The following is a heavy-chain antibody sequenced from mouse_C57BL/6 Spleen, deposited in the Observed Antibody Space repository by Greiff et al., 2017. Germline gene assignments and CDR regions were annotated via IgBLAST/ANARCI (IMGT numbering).Heavy chain of an antibody. Sequence: QVQLQQPGAELVMPGASVKLSCKASGYTFTSYWMHWVKQRPGQGLEWIGEIDPSDSYTNYNQKFKGKSTLTVDKSSSTACMQLSSLTSEDSAVYYCARGRDYYAMDYWGQGTSVTVSS. CDR3: ARGRDYYAMDY. CDR2: IDPSDSYT. V-gene: IGHV1-69*01. CDR1: GYTFTSYW. J-gene: IGHJ4*01.